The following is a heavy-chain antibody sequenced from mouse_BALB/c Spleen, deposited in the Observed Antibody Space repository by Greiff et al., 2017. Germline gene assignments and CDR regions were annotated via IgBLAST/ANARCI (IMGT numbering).Heavy chain of an antibody. CDR2: IDPANGNT. D-gene: IGHD2-14*01. Sequence: VQLQQSGAELVKPGASVKLSCTASGFNIKDTYMHWVKQRPEQGLEWIGRIDPANGNTKYDPKFQGKATITADTSSNTAYLQLSSLTAEDTAVYYCAREPYYRWWAYWGQGTLVTVAA. V-gene: IGHV14-3*02. CDR3: AREPYYRWWAY. CDR1: GFNIKDTY. J-gene: IGHJ3*01.